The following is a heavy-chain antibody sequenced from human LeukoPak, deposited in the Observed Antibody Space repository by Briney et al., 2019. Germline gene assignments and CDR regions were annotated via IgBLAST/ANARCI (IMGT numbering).Heavy chain of an antibody. J-gene: IGHJ5*02. CDR1: GFTFSSYA. CDR3: AKVADDYGDYDWFDP. V-gene: IGHV3-23*01. D-gene: IGHD4-17*01. Sequence: GGSLRLSCAASGFTFSSYAMSWVRQAPGKGLEWVSAISGSGGSTYYADSVRGRFTISRDNSKNTLYLRMNSLRAEDTAVYYCAKVADDYGDYDWFDPWGQGTLVTVSS. CDR2: ISGSGGST.